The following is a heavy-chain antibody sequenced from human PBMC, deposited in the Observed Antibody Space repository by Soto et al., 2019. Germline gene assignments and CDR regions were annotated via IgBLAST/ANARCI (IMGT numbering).Heavy chain of an antibody. CDR3: ARGGALRGRYFDWYSLGWFDP. CDR1: GFTFSSYA. J-gene: IGHJ5*02. V-gene: IGHV3-30-3*01. D-gene: IGHD3-9*01. Sequence: GGSLRLSCAASGFTFSSYAMHWVRQAPGKGLEWVAVISYDGSNKYYADSVKGRFTISRDNSKNTLYLQMNSLRAEDTAVYYCARGGALRGRYFDWYSLGWFDPWGQGTLVTVPQ. CDR2: ISYDGSNK.